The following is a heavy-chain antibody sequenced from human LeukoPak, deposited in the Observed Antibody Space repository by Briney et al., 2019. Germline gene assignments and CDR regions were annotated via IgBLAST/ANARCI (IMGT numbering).Heavy chain of an antibody. V-gene: IGHV4-34*01. Sequence: SETLSLTCAVYGGSFSGYYWSWIRQPPGKGLEWIGEINHSGSTNYNPSLESRVTISVDTSKNQFSLKLSSVTAAATAVYYCASVYIGYWGQGTLVTVSS. J-gene: IGHJ4*02. CDR2: INHSGST. CDR1: GGSFSGYY. CDR3: ASVYIGY. D-gene: IGHD1-14*01.